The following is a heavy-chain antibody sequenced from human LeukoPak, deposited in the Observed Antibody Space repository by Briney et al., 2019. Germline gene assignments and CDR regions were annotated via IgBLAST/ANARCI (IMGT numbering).Heavy chain of an antibody. CDR2: INQDGSEK. CDR3: ARDGGGDIVVAFAFDI. D-gene: IGHD2-15*01. V-gene: IGHV3-7*05. Sequence: GGSLRLSCAASGITIRTYAMSWVRQAPGKGLEWVAHINQDGSEKYYVDSVKGRFTISRDNAKNSLYLQMNSLRAEDTAVYYCARDGGGDIVVAFAFDIWGQGTMVTVSS. J-gene: IGHJ3*02. CDR1: GITIRTYA.